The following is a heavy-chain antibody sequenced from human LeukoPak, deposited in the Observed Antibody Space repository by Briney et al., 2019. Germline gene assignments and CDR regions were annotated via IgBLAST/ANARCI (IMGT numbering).Heavy chain of an antibody. D-gene: IGHD1-26*01. V-gene: IGHV5-51*01. CDR2: IHPVDSDT. J-gene: IGHJ4*02. CDR3: ARRTGSGTYYSLFFDY. CDR1: GYRFTAYW. Sequence: GESLKLSCKASGYRFTAYWIGWVRQMPGKGLEWMGVIHPVDSDTTYSPSFQGQVTISADKSNNIAYLEWDSLKASDSVTYYCARRTGSGTYYSLFFDYWGQGALVTVSS.